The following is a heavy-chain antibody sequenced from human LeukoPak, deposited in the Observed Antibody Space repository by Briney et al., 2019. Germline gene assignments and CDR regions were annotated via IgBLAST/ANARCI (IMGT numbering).Heavy chain of an antibody. CDR3: AKDGRSQQLVPTYFDY. CDR1: GFTFSSYS. V-gene: IGHV3-21*04. Sequence: GGSLRLSCAASGFTFSSYSMNWVRQAPGKGLEWVSSISSSSSYIYYADSVKGRFTISRDNAKNSLYLQMNSLRAEDMALYYCAKDGRSQQLVPTYFDYWGQGTLVTVSS. J-gene: IGHJ4*02. D-gene: IGHD6-13*01. CDR2: ISSSSSYI.